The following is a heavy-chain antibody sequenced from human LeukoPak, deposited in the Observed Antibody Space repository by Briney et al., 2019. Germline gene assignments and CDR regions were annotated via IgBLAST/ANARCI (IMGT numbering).Heavy chain of an antibody. D-gene: IGHD1-26*01. CDR3: ARRSATYSKAYDS. Sequence: GESLKISCEASGYTFTNYWIAWMRQMPGKGLEWMGSVYPGDSDVRYSPSFIGRVTLSDDKSISIVHLQWSSLEASDTAIYYCARRSATYSKAYDSWGQGTLVTVSS. V-gene: IGHV5-51*01. CDR1: GYTFTNYW. J-gene: IGHJ5*01. CDR2: VYPGDSDV.